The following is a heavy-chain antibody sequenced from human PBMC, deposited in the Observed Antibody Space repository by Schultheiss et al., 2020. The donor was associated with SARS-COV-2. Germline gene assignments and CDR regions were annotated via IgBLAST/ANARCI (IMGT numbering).Heavy chain of an antibody. CDR3: ARRYSGYDWN. Sequence: SQTLSLTCAVYGGSFSGYYWSWIRQHPGKGLEWIGEINHSGSTNYNPSLKSRVTISVDTSKNQFSLKLSSVTAADTAVYYCARRYSGYDWNWGQGTLVTVSS. CDR1: GGSFSGYY. V-gene: IGHV4-34*01. D-gene: IGHD5-12*01. J-gene: IGHJ4*02. CDR2: INHSGST.